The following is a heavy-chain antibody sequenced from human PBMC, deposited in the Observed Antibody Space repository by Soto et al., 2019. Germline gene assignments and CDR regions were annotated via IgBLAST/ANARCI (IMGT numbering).Heavy chain of an antibody. D-gene: IGHD6-6*01. J-gene: IGHJ4*02. Sequence: QVQLVQSGGEVKKPGASVEVSCKTSGYMFTTYGISWVRQAPGQGLEWMAWISAYNGNKKYAEKFQDRVTMTTDTSTKTVSMELRSLTSDDTAIYYCARTGGGLAARPLDSWGPGTLVTVSS. V-gene: IGHV1-18*04. CDR3: ARTGGGLAARPLDS. CDR2: ISAYNGNK. CDR1: GYMFTTYG.